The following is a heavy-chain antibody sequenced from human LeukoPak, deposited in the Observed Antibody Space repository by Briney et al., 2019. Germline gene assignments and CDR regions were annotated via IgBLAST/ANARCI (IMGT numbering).Heavy chain of an antibody. CDR2: IYYSGST. J-gene: IGHJ4*02. V-gene: IGHV4-39*01. CDR1: GGSISSSSYY. Sequence: SETLSLTCTVSGGSISSSSYYWGWIRQPPGKGLEWIGSIYYSGSTYYNPSLKSRVTTSVDTSKNQFSLKLSSVTAADTAVYYCARQGAGTARSFDYWGQGTLVTVSS. D-gene: IGHD6-6*01. CDR3: ARQGAGTARSFDY.